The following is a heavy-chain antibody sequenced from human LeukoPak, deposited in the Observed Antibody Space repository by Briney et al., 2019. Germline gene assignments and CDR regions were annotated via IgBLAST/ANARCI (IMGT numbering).Heavy chain of an antibody. J-gene: IGHJ4*02. CDR1: GFTFSDYY. V-gene: IGHV3-11*01. Sequence: GGSLRLSCAASGFTFSDYYMSWIRQAPGKGLEWVSYISSSGSTIYYADSVKGRFTISRDNAKNSLYLQMNSLRAEDTAVYYRAREAAAGTLDYWGQGTLVTVSS. CDR3: AREAAAGTLDY. D-gene: IGHD6-13*01. CDR2: ISSSGSTI.